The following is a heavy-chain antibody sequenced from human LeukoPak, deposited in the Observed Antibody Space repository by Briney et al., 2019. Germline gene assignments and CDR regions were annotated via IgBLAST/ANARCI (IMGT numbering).Heavy chain of an antibody. CDR3: AKAPVTSCRGAYCYPFDS. D-gene: IGHD2-21*01. CDR1: GFTFSSYG. J-gene: IGHJ4*02. Sequence: GGSLRLSCAASGFTFSSYGMSWVRQAPGKGLEWVSAISGSGGSTYYTDSVKGRFTISRDNSKNTLYLQMNSLRAEDAAVYFCAKAPVTSCRGAYCYPFDSWGQGTLVTVSS. CDR2: ISGSGGST. V-gene: IGHV3-23*01.